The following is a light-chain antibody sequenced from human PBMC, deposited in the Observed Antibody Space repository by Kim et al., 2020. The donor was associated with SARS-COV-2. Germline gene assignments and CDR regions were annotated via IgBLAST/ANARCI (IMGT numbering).Light chain of an antibody. V-gene: IGKV1-27*01. CDR1: QGISNS. CDR3: QKYDSAPLT. CDR2: DAS. J-gene: IGKJ3*01. Sequence: ASVEDELTMTCRASQGISNSLAWYQQKPGKVPQVLIYDASTLQSGVPSRFSGSGSGTEFTLTVSSLQPEDVATYYCQKYDSAPLTFGPGTKVDIK.